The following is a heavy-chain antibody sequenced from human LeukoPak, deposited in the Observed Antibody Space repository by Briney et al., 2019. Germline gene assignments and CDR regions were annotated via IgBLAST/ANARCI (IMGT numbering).Heavy chain of an antibody. V-gene: IGHV3-53*01. CDR1: GFTFSSNY. CDR3: ARDTTYYYDSSGTSAPPD. Sequence: PGGSLRLSCAASGFTFSSNYMSWVRQAPGKGLEWVSVIYSGGSTYYADSVKGRFTISRDNSKNTLYLQMNSLRAEDTAVYYCARDTTYYYDSSGTSAPPDWGQGTMVTVSS. D-gene: IGHD3-22*01. J-gene: IGHJ3*01. CDR2: IYSGGST.